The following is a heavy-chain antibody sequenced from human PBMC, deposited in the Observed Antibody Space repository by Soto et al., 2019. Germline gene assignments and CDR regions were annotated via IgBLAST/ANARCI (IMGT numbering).Heavy chain of an antibody. V-gene: IGHV4-59*01. CDR2: IYYSGGT. D-gene: IGHD1-26*01. CDR1: GGSLSVYY. J-gene: IGHJ4*02. Sequence: SETLSLTCTVTGGSLSVYYWMWIRQPPGKGLEWMGYIYYSGGTNYNPSLQSRVTMSVDTSKNQFSLKLSSVTAADTAVYYCARESPGAGHFDYWGQGTLVTVSS. CDR3: ARESPGAGHFDY.